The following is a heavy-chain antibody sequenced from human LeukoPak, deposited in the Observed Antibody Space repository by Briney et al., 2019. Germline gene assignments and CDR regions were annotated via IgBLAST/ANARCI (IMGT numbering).Heavy chain of an antibody. CDR1: GFTFSSYS. CDR2: ISSSSSYI. V-gene: IGHV3-21*01. CDR3: ARVVVPAATKWYYFDY. J-gene: IGHJ4*02. Sequence: GGSLRLSCAASGFTFSSYSMNWVRQAPGKGLEWVSSISSSSSYIYYADSVKGRFTISRDNAKNSLYLQMNSLRAEDTAVYYCARVVVPAATKWYYFDYWGQGNLVTVSS. D-gene: IGHD2-2*01.